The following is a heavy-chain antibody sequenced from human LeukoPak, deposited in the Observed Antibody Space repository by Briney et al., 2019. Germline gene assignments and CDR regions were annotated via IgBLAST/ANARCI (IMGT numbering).Heavy chain of an antibody. V-gene: IGHV3-30*18. CDR3: AKVSYYESHVYFDN. CDR1: GFTLSSYG. D-gene: IGHD3-22*01. CDR2: ISHDGDNT. J-gene: IGHJ4*02. Sequence: PGGSLRLSCAASGFTLSSYGFHWVRQAPGKGLEWVAVISHDGDNTYYADSVKGRFTISRDNSKNTLFLQMNSLRAEDTAVYYCAKVSYYESHVYFDNWGQGTLVTVSS.